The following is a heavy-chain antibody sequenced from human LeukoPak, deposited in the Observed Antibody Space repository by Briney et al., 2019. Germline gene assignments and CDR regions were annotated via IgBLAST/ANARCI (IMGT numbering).Heavy chain of an antibody. J-gene: IGHJ4*02. V-gene: IGHV3-21*01. CDR3: ARGQSRYFDWYLGFFAY. CDR2: ISSTSSYI. CDR1: GFTFDDYG. Sequence: PGGSLRLSCAGSGFTFDDYGMNWVRQAPGKGLEWVSSISSTSSYIYYADSVKGRFTISRDNAKNSLYLQMNSLRADDTAVYYCARGQSRYFDWYLGFFAYWGQRTLVTVSS. D-gene: IGHD3-9*01.